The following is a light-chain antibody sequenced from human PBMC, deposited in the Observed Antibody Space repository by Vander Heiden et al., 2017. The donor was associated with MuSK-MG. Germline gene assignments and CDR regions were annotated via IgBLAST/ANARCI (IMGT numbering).Light chain of an antibody. J-gene: IGLJ2*01. Sequence: SYVVTQPPSVSVAPGQTATIPCGGDNIGSKTVHWYQQKPGQAPVLVVYDDSDRPSGIPERLSGSNSGNTATLTISRVEAGDEADYYCQVWDSSSDHPVVFGGGTKLTVL. CDR2: DDS. CDR3: QVWDSSSDHPVV. V-gene: IGLV3-21*02. CDR1: NIGSKT.